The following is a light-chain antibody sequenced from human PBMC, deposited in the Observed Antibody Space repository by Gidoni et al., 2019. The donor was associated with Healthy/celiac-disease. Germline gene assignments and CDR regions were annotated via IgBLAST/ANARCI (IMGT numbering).Light chain of an antibody. Sequence: QSALTQPASVSGSPVHSITISCTGTSSDVGGYNYVSWYQQHPGKAPKLMIYEVSNRPSGVSNRFSGSKSGNTASLTISGLQAEDEADYYCSSYTSSSTWVFGGGTKLTVL. CDR2: EVS. V-gene: IGLV2-14*01. CDR3: SSYTSSSTWV. J-gene: IGLJ3*02. CDR1: SSDVGGYNY.